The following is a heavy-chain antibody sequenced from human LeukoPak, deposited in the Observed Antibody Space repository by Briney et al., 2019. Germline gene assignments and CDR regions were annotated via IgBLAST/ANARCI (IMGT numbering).Heavy chain of an antibody. Sequence: SETLSLTCAVYGGSFSGYYWSWIRQPPGKGLEWIGEINHSGSTNYNPSLKSRVTISVDTSKNQFSLKLSSVTAADTAVYYRARGFVRFLGYSYGYGPNFDYWGQGTLVTVSS. CDR2: INHSGST. V-gene: IGHV4-34*01. CDR1: GGSFSGYY. D-gene: IGHD5-18*01. J-gene: IGHJ4*02. CDR3: ARGFVRFLGYSYGYGPNFDY.